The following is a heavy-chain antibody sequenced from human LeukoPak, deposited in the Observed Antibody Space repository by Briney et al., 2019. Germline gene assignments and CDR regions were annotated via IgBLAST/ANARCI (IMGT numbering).Heavy chain of an antibody. J-gene: IGHJ4*02. Sequence: GGSLRLSCAASGFTFTTYWMSWVRQAPGKGLEWVANIKQDGTEKYYVDSVKGRFTISRDNAKNSLYLQMNSLRVEDTALYYCAKGYRKGRWLPLDYWGQGTLVTVSS. CDR3: AKGYRKGRWLPLDY. CDR1: GFTFTTYW. V-gene: IGHV3-7*03. D-gene: IGHD5-24*01. CDR2: IKQDGTEK.